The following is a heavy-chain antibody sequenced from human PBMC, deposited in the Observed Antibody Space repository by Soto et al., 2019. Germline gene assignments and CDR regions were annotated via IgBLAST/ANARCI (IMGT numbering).Heavy chain of an antibody. D-gene: IGHD6-19*01. CDR3: TRGSGRSYY. CDR2: IKHDGSES. V-gene: IGHV3-7*04. CDR1: GFTFSSYW. J-gene: IGHJ4*02. Sequence: EVQLVESGGGLVQPGGSLRLSCAASGFTFSSYWMTWVRQAPGKALEWLANIKHDGSESNYVDSVKGRFTISRDNAENSVYLQMNSLRVEDTAVYYCTRGSGRSYYWGRGTLVTVSS.